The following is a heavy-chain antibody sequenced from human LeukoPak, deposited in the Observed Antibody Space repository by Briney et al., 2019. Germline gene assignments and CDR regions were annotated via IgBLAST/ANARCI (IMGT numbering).Heavy chain of an antibody. CDR3: ARGHCSGGSCYYYYYYGMDV. J-gene: IGHJ6*04. D-gene: IGHD2-15*01. CDR1: GGSFSGYY. V-gene: IGHV4-34*01. Sequence: SETLSLTCAVYGGSFSGYYWSWIRQPPGKGLEWIGEINHSGSTNYNPSLKSRVTISVDTSKNQSSLKLSSVTAADTAVYYCARGHCSGGSCYYYYYYGMDVWGKGTTVTVSS. CDR2: INHSGST.